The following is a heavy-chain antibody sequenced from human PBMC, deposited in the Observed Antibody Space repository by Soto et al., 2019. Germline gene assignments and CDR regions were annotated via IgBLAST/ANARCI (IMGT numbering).Heavy chain of an antibody. CDR3: ARDLGGWSDY. D-gene: IGHD2-15*01. CDR2: ISAYNGNT. V-gene: IGHV1-18*01. CDR1: GYTFTSYG. Sequence: ASVKVSCKASGYTFTSYGISWVRQAPGQGLEWMGWISAYNGNTKYAQKLQGRVTITTDTSASTAYMELSSLRSEDTAVYYCARDLGGWSDYWGQGTLVTVSS. J-gene: IGHJ4*02.